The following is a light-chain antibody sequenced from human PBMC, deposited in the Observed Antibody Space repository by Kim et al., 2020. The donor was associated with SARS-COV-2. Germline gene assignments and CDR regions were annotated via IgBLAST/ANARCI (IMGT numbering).Light chain of an antibody. J-gene: IGLJ1*01. Sequence: GQSLTISCTGTSSDVGAYNYVSWYQLHPGKAPELMVFDVSERPSGISNRFSGSKSGNTASLTITGLQAEDEADYYCCSYATSRSYVFGTGTKVTVL. CDR3: CSYATSRSYV. CDR1: SSDVGAYNY. V-gene: IGLV2-14*04. CDR2: DVS.